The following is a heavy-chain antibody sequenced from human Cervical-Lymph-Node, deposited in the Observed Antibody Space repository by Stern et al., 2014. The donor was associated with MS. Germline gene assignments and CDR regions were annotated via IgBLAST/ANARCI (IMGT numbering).Heavy chain of an antibody. CDR3: AHEDTAMVMGY. CDR2: IYWDDDK. V-gene: IGHV2-5*02. Sequence: QVPLKESGPTLVKPTQTLTLTCTFSGFSLSTCGVGVGWLRHPPGQDWEWLALIYWDDDKRYSPSLKSRLTITKDTSKNQGVLTMTNMDPVDTATYYCAHEDTAMVMGYWGQGTLVTVSS. CDR1: GFSLSTCGVG. J-gene: IGHJ4*02. D-gene: IGHD5-18*01.